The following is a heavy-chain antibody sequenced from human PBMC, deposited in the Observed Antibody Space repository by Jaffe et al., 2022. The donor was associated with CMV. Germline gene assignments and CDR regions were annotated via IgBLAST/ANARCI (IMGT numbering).Heavy chain of an antibody. CDR2: IDPRDSYI. D-gene: IGHD6-13*01. V-gene: IGHV5-10-1*03. Sequence: EVQLVQSGAEVKEPGESLRISCKGSGYSFTSYWINWVRQMPGKGLEWMGRIDPRDSYINYSPSFQGHVTISVDKSISTAYLQWNSLKASDTAIYYCARHGAPITPYGIATTDWGQGTLVTVSS. CDR3: ARHGAPITPYGIATTD. J-gene: IGHJ4*02. CDR1: GYSFTSYW.